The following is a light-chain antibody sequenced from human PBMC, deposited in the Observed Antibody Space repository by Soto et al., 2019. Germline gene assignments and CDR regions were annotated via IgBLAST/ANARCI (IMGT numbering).Light chain of an antibody. J-gene: IGKJ1*01. CDR2: KAS. CDR1: QSIDTW. V-gene: IGKV1-5*03. CDR3: QQYSRYPRT. Sequence: DIQMTQSPSTLSASVGDRVTITCRASQSIDTWLAWYQQKPGKAPNLLIYKASNLESGVTSRFSGSGSGTYFTLTISSLQPDDFATYYCQQYSRYPRTFGQGTKVEI.